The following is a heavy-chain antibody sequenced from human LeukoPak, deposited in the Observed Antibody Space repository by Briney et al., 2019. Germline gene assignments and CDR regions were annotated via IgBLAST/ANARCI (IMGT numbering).Heavy chain of an antibody. D-gene: IGHD3-22*01. CDR1: GFPLRNYA. V-gene: IGHV3-7*01. CDR2: IKQDGSEK. J-gene: IGHJ4*02. Sequence: GGSLRLSCAASGFPLRNYAMSWVRQAPGKGLEWVANIKQDGSEKYYVDSVKGRFTISRDNAKNSLYLQMNSLRAEDTAVYYCARDLYYYDSSGSGYWGQGTLVTVSS. CDR3: ARDLYYYDSSGSGY.